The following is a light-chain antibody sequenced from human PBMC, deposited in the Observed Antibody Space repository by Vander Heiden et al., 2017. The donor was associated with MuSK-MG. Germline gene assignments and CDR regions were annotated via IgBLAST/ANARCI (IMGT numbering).Light chain of an antibody. J-gene: IGKJ1*01. CDR3: QQYYSTPQT. V-gene: IGKV4-1*01. CDR2: GAS. Sequence: IVMTPSPASLAVSLGERATIDCKASQSVLSSSNNRSYLAWYQQKPGQAPKLLIYGASTRESGVPDRFSGSGSGTDFTLTISSLQAEDVAVYYCQQYYSTPQTFGQGTKVEIK. CDR1: QSVLSSSNNRSY.